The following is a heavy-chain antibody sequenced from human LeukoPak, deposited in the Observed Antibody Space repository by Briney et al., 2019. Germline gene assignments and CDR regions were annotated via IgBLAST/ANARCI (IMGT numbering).Heavy chain of an antibody. V-gene: IGHV1-58*02. CDR1: GFTFTSSA. CDR2: IVVGSGNT. CDR3: AALLRDSSGYYLNDAFDI. Sequence: VASVKVSCKASGFTFTSSAMRWVRQARGQRLEWIGWIVVGSGNTNYAQKFQERVTITRDMSTSTAYIELSSLRSEDTAVYYCAALLRDSSGYYLNDAFDIWGQGTMVTVSS. J-gene: IGHJ3*02. D-gene: IGHD3-22*01.